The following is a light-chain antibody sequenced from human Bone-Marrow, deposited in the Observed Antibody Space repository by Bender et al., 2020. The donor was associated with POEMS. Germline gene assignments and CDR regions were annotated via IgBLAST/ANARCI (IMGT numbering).Light chain of an antibody. CDR3: SSYADIYTFV. CDR1: SSDIGHNY. CDR2: DVT. J-gene: IGLJ1*01. V-gene: IGLV2-11*01. Sequence: QSVLTQPPSVSGSPGQSITISCTGTSSDIGHNYVSWYQQHPGKAPKLIIYDVTTRPSWVPDRFSGSKSDNTASLTISGLLAEDEADYFCSSYADIYTFVFGSGTRVTVL.